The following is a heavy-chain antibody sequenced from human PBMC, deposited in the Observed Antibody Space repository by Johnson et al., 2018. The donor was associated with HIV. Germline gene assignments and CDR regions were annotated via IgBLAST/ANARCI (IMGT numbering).Heavy chain of an antibody. CDR1: GFTFSDYY. Sequence: VQLVESGGGLVKPGGSLRLSCAASGFTFSDYYMSWIRQAPGKGLEWVSVIYSGGSTYYPDSVKGRFTISRDNSKNTLYLQMNSLRAEDTAVYYCARDRRGATIDDAFDIWGQGTMVTVSS. J-gene: IGHJ3*02. D-gene: IGHD1-26*01. CDR2: IYSGGST. CDR3: ARDRRGATIDDAFDI. V-gene: IGHV3-66*01.